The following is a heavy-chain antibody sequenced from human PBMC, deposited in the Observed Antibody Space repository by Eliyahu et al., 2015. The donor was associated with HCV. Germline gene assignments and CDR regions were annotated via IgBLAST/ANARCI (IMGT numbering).Heavy chain of an antibody. CDR2: INWDGEST. D-gene: IGHD6-19*01. CDR1: XXPFDDYT. J-gene: IGHJ6*04. CDR3: AKDMAVAFRYGMDV. Sequence: EVQLVESGGAVVQPGGSLRLXCAASXXPFDDYTMHWVRQAPGKGLEWVSLINWDGESTQYADSVKGRFTISRDNSKNSLYLQMNSLRSEDTALYYCAKDMAVAFRYGMDVWGKGTTVTVSS. V-gene: IGHV3-43*01.